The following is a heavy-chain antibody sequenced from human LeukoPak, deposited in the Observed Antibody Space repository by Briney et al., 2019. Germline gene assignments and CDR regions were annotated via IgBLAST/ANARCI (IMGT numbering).Heavy chain of an antibody. Sequence: KASETLSLTCTVSSGSISSSTYYWGWIRQPPGKGLEWIGTIYYTGSTYYNPSLKSRVTISVDTSKNQFSLKLSSVTAADTAVYYCARGAVAGTVILPLYYYYYMDVWGKGTTVTVSS. V-gene: IGHV4-39*07. CDR2: IYYTGST. CDR3: ARGAVAGTVILPLYYYYYMDV. CDR1: SGSISSSTYY. D-gene: IGHD6-19*01. J-gene: IGHJ6*03.